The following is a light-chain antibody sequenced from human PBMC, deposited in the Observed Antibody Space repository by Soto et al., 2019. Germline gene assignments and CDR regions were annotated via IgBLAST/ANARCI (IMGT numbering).Light chain of an antibody. CDR2: DVT. J-gene: IGLJ1*01. Sequence: QSVLAPPAPVSGSPGQSITISCTGTSSDVGTYNLVSWYQQHPGKAPKLIIYDVTKRPSGVSNRFSGSKSGYTASLTISWLQAEDEADYYCCSFAGSSTFYVLGTGTKVTVL. CDR1: SSDVGTYNL. CDR3: CSFAGSSTFYV. V-gene: IGLV2-23*02.